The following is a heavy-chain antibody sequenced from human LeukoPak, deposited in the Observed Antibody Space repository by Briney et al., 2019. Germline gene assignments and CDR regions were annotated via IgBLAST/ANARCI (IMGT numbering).Heavy chain of an antibody. V-gene: IGHV4-38-2*02. D-gene: IGHD2-2*01. Sequence: PSETLSLTCTVSGYSISSGYYWSWIRQPPGKGLEWIGEINHSGSTNYNPSLKSRVTISVDTSKNQFSLKLSSVTAADTAVYYCARLRHCSSTSCHLYYFDYWGQGTLVTVSS. CDR3: ARLRHCSSTSCHLYYFDY. CDR2: INHSGST. CDR1: GYSISSGYY. J-gene: IGHJ4*02.